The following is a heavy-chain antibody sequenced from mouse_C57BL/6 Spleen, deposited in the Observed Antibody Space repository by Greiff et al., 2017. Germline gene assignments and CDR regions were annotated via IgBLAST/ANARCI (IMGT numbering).Heavy chain of an antibody. CDR3: ARIYYYGKGLDY. J-gene: IGHJ2*01. CDR2: IDPSDSYT. V-gene: IGHV1-69*01. D-gene: IGHD1-1*01. Sequence: QVQLQQSGAELVMPGASVKLSCKASGYTFTSYWMHWVKQRPGQGLEWIGEIDPSDSYTNYNQKFKGKSTLTVDKSSSTAYMQLSSLTSEDSAVYYCARIYYYGKGLDYWGQGTTLTVSS. CDR1: GYTFTSYW.